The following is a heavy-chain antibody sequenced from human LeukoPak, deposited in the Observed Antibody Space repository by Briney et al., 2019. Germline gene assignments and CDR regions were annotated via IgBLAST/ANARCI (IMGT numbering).Heavy chain of an antibody. J-gene: IGHJ6*03. CDR1: GGSISSYY. CDR3: ARDISWTIVGAPRGYYYYYMDV. D-gene: IGHD1-26*01. V-gene: IGHV4-4*07. Sequence: SETLSLTCTVSGGSISSYYWSWIRQPAGKGLEWIGRIYTSGSTNYNPSLKSRVTISVDTSKNQFSLKLSSVTAADTAVYYCARDISWTIVGAPRGYYYYYMDVWGKGTTVTVSS. CDR2: IYTSGST.